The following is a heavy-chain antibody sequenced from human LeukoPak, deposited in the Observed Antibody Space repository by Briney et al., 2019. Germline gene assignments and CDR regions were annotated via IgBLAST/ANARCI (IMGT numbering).Heavy chain of an antibody. D-gene: IGHD3-16*01. CDR2: THYSDNA. Sequence: SETLSLTCTVSGDSVTSHYWNWIRQPPGKGLEWIGYTHYSDNADSNPSLKSRVTISLDTSDNHFSLKLSSVTAADTAVYYCARARAVANVGGYNYHPLDVWGQGTTVTVS. J-gene: IGHJ6*02. CDR1: GDSVTSHY. CDR3: ARARAVANVGGYNYHPLDV. V-gene: IGHV4-59*08.